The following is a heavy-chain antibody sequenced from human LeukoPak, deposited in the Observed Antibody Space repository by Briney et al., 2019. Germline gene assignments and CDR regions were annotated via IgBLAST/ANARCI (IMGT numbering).Heavy chain of an antibody. CDR1: GFTFSSYW. CDR2: INSDGSST. J-gene: IGHJ4*02. V-gene: IGHV3-74*01. D-gene: IGHD2-15*01. CDR3: ARDLGDCSGGSCYYYFDY. Sequence: PGGSLRLSCAASGFTFSSYWMHWVRQAPGKGLVWVSRINSDGSSTSYADSVKGRFTISRDNAKNSLYLQMNSLRAEDTAVYYCARDLGDCSGGSCYYYFDYWGQGTLVTVSS.